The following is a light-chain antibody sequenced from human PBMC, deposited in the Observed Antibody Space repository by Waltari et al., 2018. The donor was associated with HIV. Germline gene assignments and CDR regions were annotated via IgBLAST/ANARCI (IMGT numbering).Light chain of an antibody. CDR1: QDVATW. CDR3: QQAYDFPPT. J-gene: IGKJ1*01. V-gene: IGKV1-12*01. Sequence: DIQMTHFPSFVSHSVGDRVNLPCRASQDVATWLAWTQQRPGQAPRLLIYAASRLHDGVPSRFSGDGSDREFTLTIGSLQPEDFATYYCQQAYDFPPTFGQGTKVE. CDR2: AAS.